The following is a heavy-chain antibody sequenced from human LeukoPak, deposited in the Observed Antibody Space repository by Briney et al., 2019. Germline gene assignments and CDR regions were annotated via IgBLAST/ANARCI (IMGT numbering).Heavy chain of an antibody. CDR1: GASISSDKW. J-gene: IGHJ4*02. V-gene: IGHV4-4*02. CDR3: ARAGVWLPAV. CDR2: INHSGNT. Sequence: SETLSLTCAVSGASISSDKWWSWVRQPPGKGLEWIGEINHSGNTNYSPSLKSRVTMSTDKSKNEFSLRLTSVTAADTAVYYCARAGVWLPAVWGQGTLVTASS. D-gene: IGHD3-9*01.